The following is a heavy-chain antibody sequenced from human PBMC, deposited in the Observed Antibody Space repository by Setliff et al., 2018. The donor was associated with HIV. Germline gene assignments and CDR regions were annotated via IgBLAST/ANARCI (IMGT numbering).Heavy chain of an antibody. Sequence: PGGSLRLSCAASGFTFRSYAMHRVRQAPGKGLEWVAVVSYDGKNKYYADSVKGRFTISRDNSKNTLYLQMSILRPEDTAVYYCARDGSYGDYAGPRRYYFDYWGQGTLVTVSS. CDR3: ARDGSYGDYAGPRRYYFDY. J-gene: IGHJ4*02. CDR1: GFTFRSYA. V-gene: IGHV3-30*04. CDR2: VSYDGKNK. D-gene: IGHD4-17*01.